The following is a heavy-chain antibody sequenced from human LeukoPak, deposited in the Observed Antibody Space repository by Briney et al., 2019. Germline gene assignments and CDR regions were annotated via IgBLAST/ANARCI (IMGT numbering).Heavy chain of an antibody. J-gene: IGHJ3*02. CDR3: AKDRDDYYGSGSRDAFDI. V-gene: IGHV3-74*01. Sequence: GGSLRLSCAASGFSFSSHWMYWIRQAPGKGLAWVSRINPDGSTTNYADSVKGRFTISRDNAKNTVYLQMSSLRAEDTAVYYCAKDRDDYYGSGSRDAFDIWGQGTMVTVSS. D-gene: IGHD3-10*01. CDR1: GFSFSSHW. CDR2: INPDGSTT.